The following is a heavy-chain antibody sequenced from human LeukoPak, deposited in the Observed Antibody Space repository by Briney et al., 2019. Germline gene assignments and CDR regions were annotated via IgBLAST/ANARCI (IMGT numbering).Heavy chain of an antibody. V-gene: IGHV1-46*01. J-gene: IGHJ4*02. CDR1: GYTFSSYY. CDR2: INPSGGST. D-gene: IGHD1-26*01. CDR3: ARNSGSYNPIDY. Sequence: ASVKVSCKASGYTFSSYYMHWVRQAPGQGLEWMGIINPSGGSTSYAQKFQGRVTVTRDTSTSTVYMELSSLRSEDTAVYYCARNSGSYNPIDYWGQGTLVTVSS.